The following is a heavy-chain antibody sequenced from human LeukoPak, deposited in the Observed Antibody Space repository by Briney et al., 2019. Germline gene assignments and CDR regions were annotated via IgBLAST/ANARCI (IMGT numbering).Heavy chain of an antibody. D-gene: IGHD2-2*01. V-gene: IGHV4-39*01. CDR3: ARHALDLHCSSTSCHDY. CDR2: IYFSGST. Sequence: SETLSLTRTVSGGCLSSSSYYWGWIRPPPGKGREWVGCIYFSGSTYYHPSLKRRVTISVDTSKNPFSLKMSSVTAADTAVYYCARHALDLHCSSTSCHDYWGQGTLVTVSS. J-gene: IGHJ4*02. CDR1: GGCLSSSSYY.